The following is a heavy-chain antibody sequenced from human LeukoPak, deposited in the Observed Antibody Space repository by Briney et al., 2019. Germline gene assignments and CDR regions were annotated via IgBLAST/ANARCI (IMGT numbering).Heavy chain of an antibody. V-gene: IGHV4-34*01. CDR3: ARRWPFIEAADN. CDR1: GGSFSGYY. Sequence: PSETLSLTCAVYGGSFSGYYWSWIRQPPGKGLEWIGEINHSGSTNYNPSLKSRVTIPVDTSKNQFSLKLSSVTAADTAVYYCARRWPFIEAADNWGQGTLVTVSS. D-gene: IGHD6-13*01. CDR2: INHSGST. J-gene: IGHJ4*02.